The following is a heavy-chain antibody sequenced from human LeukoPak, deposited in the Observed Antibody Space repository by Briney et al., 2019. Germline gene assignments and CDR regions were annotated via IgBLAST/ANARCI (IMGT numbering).Heavy chain of an antibody. J-gene: IGHJ4*02. CDR2: INHSGST. CDR3: ARAPPGYYDFWSGGIYYFDY. Sequence: SETLSLTCAFYGGSFSGYYWTWIRQPPGKGLEWIGEINHSGSTNYNPSLKSRVTISVDTSKNQFSLKLSSVTAADTAVYYCARAPPGYYDFWSGGIYYFDYWGQGTLVTVSS. D-gene: IGHD3-3*01. CDR1: GGSFSGYY. V-gene: IGHV4-34*01.